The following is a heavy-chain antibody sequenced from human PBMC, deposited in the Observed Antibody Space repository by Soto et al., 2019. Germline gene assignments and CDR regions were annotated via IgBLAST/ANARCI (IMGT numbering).Heavy chain of an antibody. V-gene: IGHV3-73*02. J-gene: IGHJ4*02. CDR2: TRSKTYSYAT. CDR1: GFTFSGST. CDR3: ARDYTGSYF. Sequence: EVQLVESGGGLVQPGGSLTLSCATSGFTFSGSTIHWVRQASVKGLEWVGRTRSKTYSYATAYAASVKGRFTISRDDSQSTAYLQMNSLKTEDTAVYYCARDYTGSYFWGQGTMVTVSS. D-gene: IGHD1-26*01.